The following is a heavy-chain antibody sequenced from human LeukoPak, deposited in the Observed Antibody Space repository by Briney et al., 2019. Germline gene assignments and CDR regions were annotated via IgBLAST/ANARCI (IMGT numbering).Heavy chain of an antibody. CDR3: ARDEREYILTGYSYFDY. J-gene: IGHJ4*02. Sequence: GASVKVSCKASGYTFTSYGISWVRQAPGQGLEWMGWISAYNGNTNYAQKLQGRVTMTTDTSASTAYMELSSLRSEDTAVYYCARDEREYILTGYSYFDYWGQGTLVTVSS. D-gene: IGHD3-9*01. V-gene: IGHV1-18*01. CDR2: ISAYNGNT. CDR1: GYTFTSYG.